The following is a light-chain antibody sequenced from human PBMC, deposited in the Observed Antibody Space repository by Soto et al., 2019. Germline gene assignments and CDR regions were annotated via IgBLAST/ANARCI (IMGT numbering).Light chain of an antibody. V-gene: IGKV3-11*01. CDR2: NAS. CDR3: QQRSNWTWT. Sequence: EIVVTQSPAALFWPPGERATLFCKTSQTISKYLVWYQQKPGQAPRLLINNASSRATGIPARFNGSGSGTDFTLTISSLETEDFAVYYCQQRSNWTWTFGQGTKVDIK. J-gene: IGKJ1*01. CDR1: QTISKY.